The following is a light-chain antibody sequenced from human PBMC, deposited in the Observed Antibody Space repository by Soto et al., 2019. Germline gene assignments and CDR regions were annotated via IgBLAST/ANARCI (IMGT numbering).Light chain of an antibody. CDR1: QGISNF. V-gene: IGKV1-39*01. Sequence: IQLTQSPSSLSASVGNRVTITCRASQGISNFLAWYQQKPGKAPKLLIYAASTLQSGVPSRFSGSGGGTDFTLSISSVQPEDFATYFCQQSYMDPITFGQGTRLEIK. CDR2: AAS. CDR3: QQSYMDPIT. J-gene: IGKJ5*01.